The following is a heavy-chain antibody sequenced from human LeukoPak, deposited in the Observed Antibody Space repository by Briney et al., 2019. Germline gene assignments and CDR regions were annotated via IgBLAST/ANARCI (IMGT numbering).Heavy chain of an antibody. V-gene: IGHV3-48*03. Sequence: PGGSLRLSCAASGFTFSSYEMNWVRQAPGKGLEWVSYISSSGSTIYYADSVKGRFTISRDNAKNSLYLQMNSPRAEDTAVYYCAELGITMIGGVWGKGTTVTIPS. D-gene: IGHD3-10*02. CDR3: AELGITMIGGV. J-gene: IGHJ6*04. CDR1: GFTFSSYE. CDR2: ISSSGSTI.